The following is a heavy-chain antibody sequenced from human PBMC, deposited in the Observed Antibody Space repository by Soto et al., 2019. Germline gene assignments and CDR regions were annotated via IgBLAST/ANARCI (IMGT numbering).Heavy chain of an antibody. CDR1: GDTFSSYA. D-gene: IGHD6-6*01. J-gene: IGHJ6*02. V-gene: IGHV1-69*01. Sequence: QVQLVQSGAEVKKPGSSVKVSCKASGDTFSSYAISWVRQAPGQGLEWMGGIIPIFGTANYAQKFQGRVTITADESTSTAYMELSSLRSEDTAVYYCARDSSSSGFYGMDVWGQGTTVTVSS. CDR3: ARDSSSSGFYGMDV. CDR2: IIPIFGTA.